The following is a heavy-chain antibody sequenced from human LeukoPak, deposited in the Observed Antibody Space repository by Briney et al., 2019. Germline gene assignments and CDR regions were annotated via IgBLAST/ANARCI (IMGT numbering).Heavy chain of an antibody. CDR2: ISYDGSNK. Sequence: PGGSLRLSCAASGFTFSSYSMNWVRQAPGKGLEWVAVISYDGSNKYYADSVKGRFTISRDNSKNTLYLQMNSLRAEDTAVYYCAKDEKVADETYYDFWSGSAGMDVWGQGTTVSVSS. CDR1: GFTFSSYS. CDR3: AKDEKVADETYYDFWSGSAGMDV. D-gene: IGHD3-3*01. J-gene: IGHJ6*02. V-gene: IGHV3-30*18.